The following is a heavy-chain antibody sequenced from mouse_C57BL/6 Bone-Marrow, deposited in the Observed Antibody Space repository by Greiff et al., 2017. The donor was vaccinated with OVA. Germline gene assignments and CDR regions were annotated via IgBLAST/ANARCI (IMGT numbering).Heavy chain of an antibody. V-gene: IGHV1-58*01. CDR1: GYTFTSYG. Sequence: EVKLQESGAELVRPGSSVKMSCKTSGYTFTSYGINWVKQRPGQGLEWIGYIYIGNGYTEYNEKFKGKATLTSDTSSSTAYMQLSSLTSEDSAIYCCARRPYYYGSSYVFYAMDYWGQGTSVTVSS. CDR3: ARRPYYYGSSYVFYAMDY. D-gene: IGHD1-1*01. CDR2: IYIGNGYT. J-gene: IGHJ4*01.